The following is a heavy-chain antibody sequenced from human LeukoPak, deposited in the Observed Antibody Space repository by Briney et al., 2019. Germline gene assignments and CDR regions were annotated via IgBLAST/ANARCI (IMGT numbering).Heavy chain of an antibody. D-gene: IGHD2-15*01. V-gene: IGHV3-23*01. CDR2: ISGNSGST. CDR3: AKAVTPGGGPRDY. Sequence: GGSLRLSCGASGFTFSSYAMSWLRQAPGKGLEWVSAISGNSGSTYYADSVKGRFTISRDNSKNTLYLQMNSLRAEDTALYYCAKAVTPGGGPRDYWGQGTLVTVSS. CDR1: GFTFSSYA. J-gene: IGHJ4*02.